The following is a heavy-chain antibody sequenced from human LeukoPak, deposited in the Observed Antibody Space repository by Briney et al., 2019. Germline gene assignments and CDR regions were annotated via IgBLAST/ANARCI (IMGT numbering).Heavy chain of an antibody. Sequence: SETLSLTCTVSGGSVSSYYWSWIRQPAGKGLEWIGRIYTSVSTIYNPSLKSRVTMSVDTSKNQFSLKLRSVTAADTAVYYCAREILYDSSAYNVWGQGTLVTVSS. J-gene: IGHJ4*02. D-gene: IGHD3-22*01. V-gene: IGHV4-4*07. CDR2: IYTSVST. CDR3: AREILYDSSAYNV. CDR1: GGSVSSYY.